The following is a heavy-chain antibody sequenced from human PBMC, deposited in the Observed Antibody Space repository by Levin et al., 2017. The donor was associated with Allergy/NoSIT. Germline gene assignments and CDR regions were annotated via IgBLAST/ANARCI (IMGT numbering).Heavy chain of an antibody. Sequence: PGGSLRLSCAIYGGSFSGHFGSWIRQPPGKGLEWIGEVNHSGTTNYNPSLKSRVTISVDWSKNQFSLKLSSVTAADTAVYYCASGKYCSTHSCDWWYYYMDVWGKGTTVTVSS. D-gene: IGHD2-2*01. CDR3: ASGKYCSTHSCDWWYYYMDV. J-gene: IGHJ6*03. V-gene: IGHV4-34*01. CDR2: VNHSGTT. CDR1: GGSFSGHF.